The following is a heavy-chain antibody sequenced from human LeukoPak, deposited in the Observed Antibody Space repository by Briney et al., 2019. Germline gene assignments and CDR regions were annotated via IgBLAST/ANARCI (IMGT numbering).Heavy chain of an antibody. J-gene: IGHJ4*02. CDR1: GGSINSYY. CDR2: MYSSGST. Sequence: SETLSLTCTVSGGSINSYYWTWIRQSAGKGLEWIGRMYSSGSTNYNPSLKSRVSMSVDTSKNQFSWKLTSVTAADKAVYYCARGGKATVVTMWGQGILVTVSS. D-gene: IGHD4-23*01. CDR3: ARGGKATVVTM. V-gene: IGHV4-4*07.